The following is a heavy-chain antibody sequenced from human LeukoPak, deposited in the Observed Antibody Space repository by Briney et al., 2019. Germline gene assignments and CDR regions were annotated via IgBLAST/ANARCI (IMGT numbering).Heavy chain of an antibody. Sequence: GGSLRLSCAASGFTFSSYAMGWVRQAPGKGLEWVSLISGSGYSTYYADSVKGRFTISRDDSNNMLSLQMNGLRADDTALYYCAKSGSGTFRPFSWGQGTLVTVSS. D-gene: IGHD3-10*01. J-gene: IGHJ5*02. CDR3: AKSGSGTFRPFS. CDR1: GFTFSSYA. CDR2: ISGSGYST. V-gene: IGHV3-23*01.